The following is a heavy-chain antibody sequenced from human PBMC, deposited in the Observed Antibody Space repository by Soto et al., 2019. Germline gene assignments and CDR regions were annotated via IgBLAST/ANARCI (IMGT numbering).Heavy chain of an antibody. J-gene: IGHJ4*02. CDR3: AKASVYSSSWYYFDY. V-gene: IGHV3-23*01. CDR1: GFTFSSYA. Sequence: EVQLLESGGGLVQPGGSLRLSCAASGFTFSSYAMSWVRQAPGKGLEWVSAISGSGGSTYYADSVKGRFTISRDNSKNTLYLQRNSLRAEDTAVYYCAKASVYSSSWYYFDYWGQGTLVTVSS. D-gene: IGHD6-13*01. CDR2: ISGSGGST.